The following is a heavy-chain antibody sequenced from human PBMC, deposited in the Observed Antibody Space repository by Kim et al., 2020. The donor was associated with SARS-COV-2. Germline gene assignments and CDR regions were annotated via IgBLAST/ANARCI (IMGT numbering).Heavy chain of an antibody. J-gene: IGHJ4*02. V-gene: IGHV3-9*01. Sequence: DSVKGRFTISRDNAKNSLYLQMNSLRAEDTALYYCAKAEVAATPKYYFDYWGQGTLVTVSS. D-gene: IGHD2-15*01. CDR3: AKAEVAATPKYYFDY.